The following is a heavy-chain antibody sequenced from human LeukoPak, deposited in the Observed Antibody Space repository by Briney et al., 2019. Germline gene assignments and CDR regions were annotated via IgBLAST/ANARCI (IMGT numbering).Heavy chain of an antibody. J-gene: IGHJ1*01. Sequence: SETLSLTCTVSGGSISSYHWSWIRQPPGKGLEWIGYIYYSGSTNYNPSLKSRVTISVDTSKNQFSLELSSVTAADTAVYYCARTTTVSKQWLVQAEYFQHWGQGTLVTVSS. V-gene: IGHV4-59*01. CDR2: IYYSGST. CDR1: GGSISSYH. CDR3: ARTTTVSKQWLVQAEYFQH. D-gene: IGHD6-19*01.